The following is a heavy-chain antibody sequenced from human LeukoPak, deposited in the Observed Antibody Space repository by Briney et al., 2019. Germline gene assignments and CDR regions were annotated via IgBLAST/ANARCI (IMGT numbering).Heavy chain of an antibody. CDR1: GYSFTSYY. D-gene: IGHD4-17*01. J-gene: IGHJ3*02. CDR3: ARVNTVTDAAFDI. CDR2: INPSDGST. Sequence: ASVKVSCKASGYSFTSYYLHWVRQAPGQGPEWMGIINPSDGSTIYAQKFQGRVTMTRDTSTSTVYMDLSSLRSEDTAVYYCARVNTVTDAAFDIWGQGTMVTVSS. V-gene: IGHV1-46*01.